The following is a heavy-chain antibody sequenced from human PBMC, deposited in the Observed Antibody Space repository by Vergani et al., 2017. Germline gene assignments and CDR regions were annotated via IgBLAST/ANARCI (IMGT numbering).Heavy chain of an antibody. V-gene: IGHV4-39*01. Sequence: QVQLQESGPGLVKPSATLSLTCSVSGASIRSRNYHCGWIRQPPGKGLEWIASIYYSGSTYYNPSLKSRVTISVDTSKNQFSLKLSSVTAADTAVYFGARHSTVEWLVKLGWIDPGGQGILVTVSS. CDR1: GASIRSRNYH. J-gene: IGHJ5*02. D-gene: IGHD6-19*01. CDR3: ARHSTVEWLVKLGWIDP. CDR2: IYYSGST.